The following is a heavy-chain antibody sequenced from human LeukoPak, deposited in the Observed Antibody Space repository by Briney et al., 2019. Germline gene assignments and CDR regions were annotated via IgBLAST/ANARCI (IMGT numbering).Heavy chain of an antibody. CDR1: GYTFTGYY. CDR2: INPNSGGT. J-gene: IGHJ4*02. D-gene: IGHD1-26*01. Sequence: ASVKVSCQASGYTFTGYYMHWVRQAPGQGVEWMGWINPNSGGTNYAQKFQGRVTMTRNTSINTAYMELSRLRSDDTAVYSCAREYSGSYSLDYWGQGTLVTVSS. V-gene: IGHV1-2*02. CDR3: AREYSGSYSLDY.